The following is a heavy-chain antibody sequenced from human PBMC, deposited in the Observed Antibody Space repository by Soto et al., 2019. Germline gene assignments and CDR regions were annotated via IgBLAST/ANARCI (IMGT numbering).Heavy chain of an antibody. CDR2: IWYDGSNK. CDR1: GFTFSSYG. D-gene: IGHD5-12*01. CDR3: ARDFSGYDYMYYYYGMDV. J-gene: IGHJ6*02. V-gene: IGHV3-33*01. Sequence: GGSLRLSCAASGFTFSSYGMHWVRQAPGKGLEWVAVIWYDGSNKYYADSVKGRFTISRDNSKNTLYLQMNSLRAEDTAVYYCARDFSGYDYMYYYYGMDVWGQGTTVTVSS.